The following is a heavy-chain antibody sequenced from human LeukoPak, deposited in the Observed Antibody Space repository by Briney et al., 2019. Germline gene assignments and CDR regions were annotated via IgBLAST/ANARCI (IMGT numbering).Heavy chain of an antibody. J-gene: IGHJ2*01. V-gene: IGHV3-21*01. CDR1: GFTFSSYS. CDR3: ARDGRAPGYFDL. Sequence: GGSLRLSCAASGFTFSSYSMNWVRQAPGKGLEWVSSISSSSSYIYYADSVKGRFTISRDNAKNSLYLQMNSLRAEDTAVYYCARDGRAPGYFDLWGRGTLVTVSS. CDR2: ISSSSSYI.